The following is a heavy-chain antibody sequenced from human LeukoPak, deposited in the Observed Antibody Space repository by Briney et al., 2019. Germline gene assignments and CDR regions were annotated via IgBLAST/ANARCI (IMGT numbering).Heavy chain of an antibody. CDR1: GYSFTTYW. CDR2: IYPGDSDT. D-gene: IGHD3-10*01. Sequence: GESLKISCKGSGYSFTTYWIGWVRQMPGKGLEWMGIIYPGDSDTRYSPSFQGQVTISADKSISTAYLQWSSLKASDTAMYYCARRTMVRGVIRNWFDPWGQGTLVTVSS. V-gene: IGHV5-51*01. CDR3: ARRTMVRGVIRNWFDP. J-gene: IGHJ5*02.